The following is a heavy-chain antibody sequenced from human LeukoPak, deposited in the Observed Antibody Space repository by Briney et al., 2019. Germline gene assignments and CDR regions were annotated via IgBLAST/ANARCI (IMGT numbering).Heavy chain of an antibody. CDR2: INHSGST. CDR3: ARPSKMVYYGPGSYFGY. Sequence: SETLSLTCAVYGGSFSGYYWSWIRQPPGKGLEWIGEINHSGSTNYNPSLKSRVTISVDTSKNQFSLKLSSVTAADTAVYYCARPSKMVYYGPGSYFGYWGQGTLVTVSS. V-gene: IGHV4-34*01. D-gene: IGHD3-10*01. J-gene: IGHJ4*02. CDR1: GGSFSGYY.